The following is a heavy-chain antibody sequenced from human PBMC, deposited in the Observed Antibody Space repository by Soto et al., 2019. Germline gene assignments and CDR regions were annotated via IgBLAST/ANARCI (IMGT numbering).Heavy chain of an antibody. J-gene: IGHJ4*02. D-gene: IGHD1-26*01. V-gene: IGHV3-21*01. CDR3: AGSSDDGRDN. CDR2: ISSSSSFI. Sequence: EVQLVESGGGLVKPGGSLRLSCAASGFSLSDYSMNWIRQAPGKGLEWVASISSSSSFIHYAESMKGRFTISRDNAKNSPCLQMNSLSAEDTAVYYCAGSSDDGRDNWGQGTLVTVSS. CDR1: GFSLSDYS.